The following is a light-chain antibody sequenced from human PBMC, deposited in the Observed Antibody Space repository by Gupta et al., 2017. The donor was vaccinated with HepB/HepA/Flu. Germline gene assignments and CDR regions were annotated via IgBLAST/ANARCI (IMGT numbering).Light chain of an antibody. CDR1: SGHSSYI. CDR2: VEGSGSY. V-gene: IGLV4-60*03. Sequence: QPVQTQSSSSSASLGSAVKLTCTLSSGHSSYIIAWHQQQQGKAPRYLMKVEGSGSYNKGSGVPDRFSGSSSGAYRYLTISILQSEDEADYYCETWDSNTVFGNGTKVTVL. CDR3: ETWDSNTV. J-gene: IGLJ1*01.